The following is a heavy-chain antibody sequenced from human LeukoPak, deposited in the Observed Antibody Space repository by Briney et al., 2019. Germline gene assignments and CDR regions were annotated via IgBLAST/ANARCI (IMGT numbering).Heavy chain of an antibody. V-gene: IGHV3-7*01. CDR1: GFTFSSYW. CDR2: LNPDGSRK. J-gene: IGHJ5*02. Sequence: GGSLRLSCAASGFTFSSYWMTWVRQAPGKGLEWVANLNPDGSRKFYVDSVKGRFTISRDNAKKSLYLQMHSLRAGDTALYSCGRDAYDDSSESWGQGTLVTVSA. D-gene: IGHD3-3*01. CDR3: GRDAYDDSSES.